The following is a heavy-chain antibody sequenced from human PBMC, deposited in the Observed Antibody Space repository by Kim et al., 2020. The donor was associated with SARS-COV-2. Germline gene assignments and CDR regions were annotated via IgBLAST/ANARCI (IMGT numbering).Heavy chain of an antibody. V-gene: IGHV1-18*01. CDR1: GYTFTSYG. CDR3: ARDLVEYSYGYGFDY. CDR2: ISAYNGNT. D-gene: IGHD5-18*01. Sequence: ASVKVSCKASGYTFTSYGISWVRQAPGQGLEWMGWISAYNGNTNYAQKLQGRVTMTTDTSTSTAYMELRSLRSDDTAVYYCARDLVEYSYGYGFDYWGQGTLVTVSS. J-gene: IGHJ4*02.